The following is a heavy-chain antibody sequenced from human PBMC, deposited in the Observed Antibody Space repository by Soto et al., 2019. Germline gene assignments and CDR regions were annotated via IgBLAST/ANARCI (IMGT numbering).Heavy chain of an antibody. CDR1: RLTFSSYA. J-gene: IGHJ4*02. CDR3: AKADYSYSWAPGDY. V-gene: IGHV3-23*01. D-gene: IGHD6-13*01. Sequence: EVQVLESGGGLIRPGGSLRLSCVISRLTFSSYALSWVRQAPGEGLEWVSSISGSGDTTYYADSVKGRFTISRDNSKNTLYLQMNSLRVEDTALYYCAKADYSYSWAPGDYWGQGTLVTVSS. CDR2: ISGSGDTT.